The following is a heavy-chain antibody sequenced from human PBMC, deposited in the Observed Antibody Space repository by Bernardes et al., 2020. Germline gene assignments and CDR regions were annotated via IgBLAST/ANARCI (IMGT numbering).Heavy chain of an antibody. V-gene: IGHV1-2*02. Sequence: ASVKVSCKASGYTFTRYYMHWVRPPPCQGLEWMGWINPNSGGTNYAQRFQGRVTITRDTPISTAYMELSRLSSDDTDVYYCPRGPELLWFGELTVVYWGQGTLVTVSS. D-gene: IGHD3-10*01. J-gene: IGHJ4*02. CDR1: GYTFTRYY. CDR2: INPNSGGT. CDR3: PRGPELLWFGELTVVY.